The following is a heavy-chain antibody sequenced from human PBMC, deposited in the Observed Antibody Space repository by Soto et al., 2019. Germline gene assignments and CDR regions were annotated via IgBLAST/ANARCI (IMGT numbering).Heavy chain of an antibody. J-gene: IGHJ6*02. CDR2: INPSGGST. V-gene: IGHV1-46*01. Sequence: ASVKVSCKASGYTFTSYYMHWVRQAPGQGLEWMGIINPSGGSTSYAQKFQGRVTMTRDTSTSTVYMELSSLRSEDTAVYYCARVNVESAAAGFYYYYGMDVWGQGTTVTVSS. CDR1: GYTFTSYY. D-gene: IGHD6-13*01. CDR3: ARVNVESAAAGFYYYYGMDV.